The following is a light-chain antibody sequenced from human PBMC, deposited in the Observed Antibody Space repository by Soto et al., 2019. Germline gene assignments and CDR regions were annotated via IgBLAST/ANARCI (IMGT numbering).Light chain of an antibody. CDR1: SSDVGGYNY. V-gene: IGLV2-14*03. J-gene: IGLJ2*01. CDR2: DVS. CDR3: SSYTTTGTVL. Sequence: QSVLTQPASVSGSPGQSITMSCTGTSSDVGGYNYVSWYQHHPGKAPKLMISDVSDRPSGVSNRFSGSKSGNTASLNISGLQAEDEVAYYCSSYTTTGTVLFGGGTKVTVL.